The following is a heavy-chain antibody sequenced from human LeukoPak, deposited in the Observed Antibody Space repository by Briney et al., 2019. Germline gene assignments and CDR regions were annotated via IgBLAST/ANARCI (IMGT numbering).Heavy chain of an antibody. CDR1: GGTFSSYA. V-gene: IGHV1-69*13. CDR3: AIRIAAAVGSYYYYGMDV. J-gene: IGHJ6*02. Sequence: GASVKVSCKASGGTFSSYAISWVRQAPGQGLEWMGGIIPIFGTANYAQKFQGRVTITADESTSTAYMELSSLRSEDTAVYYCAIRIAAAVGSYYYYGMDVWGQGTTVTVSS. D-gene: IGHD6-13*01. CDR2: IIPIFGTA.